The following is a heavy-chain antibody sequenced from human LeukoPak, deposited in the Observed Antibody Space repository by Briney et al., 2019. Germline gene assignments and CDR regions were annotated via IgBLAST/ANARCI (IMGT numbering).Heavy chain of an antibody. J-gene: IGHJ3*01. CDR1: GYTFTGYY. CDR2: INPNSGGT. D-gene: IGHD2/OR15-2a*01. Sequence: ASVKVSCKASGYTFTGYYMHWVRQAPGQGLEWMGWINPNSGGTNYAQKFQGRVTITRNTSISTAYMELSSLRSEDTAVYYCARVKNTDAFDFWGQGTMVTVSS. V-gene: IGHV1-2*02. CDR3: ARVKNTDAFDF.